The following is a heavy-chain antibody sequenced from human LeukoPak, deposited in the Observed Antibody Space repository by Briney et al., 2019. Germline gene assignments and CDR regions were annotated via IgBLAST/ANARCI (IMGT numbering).Heavy chain of an antibody. J-gene: IGHJ4*02. CDR1: GNYW. CDR2: INGDGSWT. D-gene: IGHD2-2*01. V-gene: IGHV3-74*01. Sequence: GGSLRLSCAASGNYWMHWVRQAPGKGLVWVSYINGDGSWTTYADSVKGRFTISKDNAKNTVYLQMNNLRAEDTAVYYCVSFYETYWGRGTLVTVSS. CDR3: VSFYETY.